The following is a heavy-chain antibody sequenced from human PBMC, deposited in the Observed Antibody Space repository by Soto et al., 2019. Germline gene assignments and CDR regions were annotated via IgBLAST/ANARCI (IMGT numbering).Heavy chain of an antibody. D-gene: IGHD2-15*01. CDR1: GGSISSYY. CDR3: ARGGPGYCSGGSCYSVHYYYGMDV. V-gene: IGHV4-59*01. J-gene: IGHJ6*02. CDR2: IYYSGST. Sequence: QVQLQESGPGLVKPSETLSLTCTVSGGSISSYYWSWIRQPPGKGLEWIGYIYYSGSTNYNPSLKSRVTISVDTSKNPFSLKLSSVTAADTAVYYCARGGPGYCSGGSCYSVHYYYGMDVWGQGTTVTVSS.